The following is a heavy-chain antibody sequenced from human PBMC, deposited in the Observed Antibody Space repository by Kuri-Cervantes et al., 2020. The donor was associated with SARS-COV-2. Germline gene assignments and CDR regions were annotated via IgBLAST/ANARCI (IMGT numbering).Heavy chain of an antibody. Sequence: ESLKISCAASGFTFSSYAMSWVCQAPGKGLEWIGEINHSGSTNYNPSLKSRVTISVDTSKNQFSLKPSSVTAADTAVYYCAREGCSGGSCYRSNWLDPWGQGTLVTCYS. D-gene: IGHD2-15*01. CDR3: AREGCSGGSCYRSNWLDP. CDR1: GFTFSSYA. V-gene: IGHV4-34*01. J-gene: IGHJ5*02. CDR2: INHSGST.